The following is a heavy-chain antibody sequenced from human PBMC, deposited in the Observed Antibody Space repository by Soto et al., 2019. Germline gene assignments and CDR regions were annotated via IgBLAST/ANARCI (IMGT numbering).Heavy chain of an antibody. CDR2: FDPEDGET. CDR3: ASKNWNDGSFDY. CDR1: GYTLTELS. V-gene: IGHV1-24*01. D-gene: IGHD1-1*01. J-gene: IGHJ4*02. Sequence: ASVKVSCKVSGYTLTELSMHWVRQAPGKGLEWMGGFDPEDGETIYAQKFQGRVTMTEDTSTDTAYMELSSLRSEDTAVYYCASKNWNDGSFDYWGQGTLLTVSS.